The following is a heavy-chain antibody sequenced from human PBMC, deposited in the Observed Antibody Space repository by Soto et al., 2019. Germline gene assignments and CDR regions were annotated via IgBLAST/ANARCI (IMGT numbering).Heavy chain of an antibody. CDR2: ISGSGVST. CDR1: GFTFTNYP. CDR3: AKRGLAGKFPYHDY. Sequence: EVRLLESGGGLVQPGGSLRFSCATSGFTFTNYPMSWVRQAPGKGLEWVSAISGSGVSTYYADSVKGRFTISRDSSRNTLYLQMNSLRAEDTAAYYCAKRGLAGKFPYHDYWGQGTLVTVSS. D-gene: IGHD5-12*01. V-gene: IGHV3-23*01. J-gene: IGHJ4*02.